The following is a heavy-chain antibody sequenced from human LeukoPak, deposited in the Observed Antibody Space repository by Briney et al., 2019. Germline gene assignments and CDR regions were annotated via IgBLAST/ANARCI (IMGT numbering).Heavy chain of an antibody. CDR2: IIPIFGTA. CDR3: ARDPYYYGSGSLSYFDY. J-gene: IGHJ4*02. V-gene: IGHV1-69*13. CDR1: GGTFSSYA. D-gene: IGHD3-10*01. Sequence: SVKVSYKASGGTFSSYAISWVRQAPGQGLEWMGGIIPIFGTANYAQKFQGRVTITADESTSTVYMELSSLRSEDTAVYYCARDPYYYGSGSLSYFDYWGQGTLVTVSS.